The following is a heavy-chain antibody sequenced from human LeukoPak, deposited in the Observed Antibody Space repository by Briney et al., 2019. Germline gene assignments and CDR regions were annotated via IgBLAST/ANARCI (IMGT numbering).Heavy chain of an antibody. J-gene: IGHJ6*03. CDR3: ARDYGDLYYYYYYMDV. Sequence: GASVKVSCKASGYTFTGYYMHWVRQAPGQGLEWMGWINPNSGGTNYAQKFQGRVTMTRDTSISTFYMELSRLGSDDTAVYYCARDYGDLYYYYYYMDVWGKGTTVTVSS. CDR2: INPNSGGT. CDR1: GYTFTGYY. V-gene: IGHV1-2*02. D-gene: IGHD4-17*01.